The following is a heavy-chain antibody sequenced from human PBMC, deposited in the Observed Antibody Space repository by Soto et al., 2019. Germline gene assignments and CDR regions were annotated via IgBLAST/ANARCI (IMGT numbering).Heavy chain of an antibody. CDR2: INAGNGNT. Sequence: ASVKVSCKASGYTFTSYAMHWVRQAPGQRLEWMGWINAGNGNTKYSQKFQGRVTITTDTSTSTAYMELSSLRSEDTAVYYCARGSMFDGGYDSADCWYFDLWGRGTLVTVSS. CDR1: GYTFTSYA. CDR3: ARGSMFDGGYDSADCWYFDL. D-gene: IGHD5-12*01. V-gene: IGHV1-3*01. J-gene: IGHJ2*01.